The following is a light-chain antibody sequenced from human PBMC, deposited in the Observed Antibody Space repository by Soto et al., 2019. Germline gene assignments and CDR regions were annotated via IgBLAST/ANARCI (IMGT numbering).Light chain of an antibody. Sequence: EIVLPQSPATLSLSPGERATLSCRASQSVSSYLAWYQQKPGQAPRLLIYDASNRSTAIPARFSGSGSGTDFTLTISSLQPEDFAVYYCQQRSNWPPLTFGGGTKVEIK. V-gene: IGKV3-11*01. CDR3: QQRSNWPPLT. J-gene: IGKJ4*01. CDR2: DAS. CDR1: QSVSSY.